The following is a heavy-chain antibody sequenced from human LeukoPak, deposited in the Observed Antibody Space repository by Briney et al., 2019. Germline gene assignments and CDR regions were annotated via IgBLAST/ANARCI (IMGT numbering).Heavy chain of an antibody. CDR3: ARDTRVRGFCSGGSCSFFDY. CDR1: GGTFSSYA. Sequence: GASVKVSCKASGGTFSSYAISWVRQAPGQGLEWMGRIIPIFGIANYAQKFQGRVTITADKSSSTAYMELSSLRSEDTAMYYCARDTRVRGFCSGGSCSFFDYWSQGTLVTVSS. CDR2: IIPIFGIA. D-gene: IGHD2-15*01. V-gene: IGHV1-69*04. J-gene: IGHJ4*02.